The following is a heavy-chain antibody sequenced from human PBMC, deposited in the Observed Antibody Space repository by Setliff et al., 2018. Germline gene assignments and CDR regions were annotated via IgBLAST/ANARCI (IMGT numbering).Heavy chain of an antibody. V-gene: IGHV4-38-2*01. J-gene: IGHJ3*01. CDR3: ASPGRDDLDSPFDAFDL. CDR2: IYHRGRR. Sequence: SCDVSGISITSGHYWGWIRQSPGEGLEWIATIYHRGRRYYNPSLDSRVTISLDASKNQYSLRLSSVTAADTAVYYCASPGRDDLDSPFDAFDLWGQGTKVTVS. CDR1: GISITSGHY. D-gene: IGHD3-3*01.